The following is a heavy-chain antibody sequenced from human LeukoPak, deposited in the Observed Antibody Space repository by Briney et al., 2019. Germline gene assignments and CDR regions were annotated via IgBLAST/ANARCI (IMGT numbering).Heavy chain of an antibody. J-gene: IGHJ4*02. Sequence: GGSLRLSCAASGFTFSSYAMSWVRQAPGRGLEWVSAISGSGGSTYYADSVKGRFTISRDNSKNTLYLQMNSLRAEDTAVYYCANYPSSSLAPSFDYWGQGTLVTVSS. CDR1: GFTFSSYA. V-gene: IGHV3-23*01. D-gene: IGHD6-13*01. CDR3: ANYPSSSLAPSFDY. CDR2: ISGSGGST.